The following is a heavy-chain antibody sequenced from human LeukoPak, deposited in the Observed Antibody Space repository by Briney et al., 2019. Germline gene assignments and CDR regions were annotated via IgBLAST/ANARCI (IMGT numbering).Heavy chain of an antibody. J-gene: IGHJ4*02. CDR3: ARAEQLVQAFDY. V-gene: IGHV1-2*02. Sequence: ASVTVSCTASGYAFTDNYIHWVRQAPGQGLEWMGWINPNSGGTNFAQKFQGRVAVTRDTSISTAYVEVSGLKSDDTAVYYCARAEQLVQAFDYWGQGTLVTVSS. CDR1: GYAFTDNY. D-gene: IGHD6-6*01. CDR2: INPNSGGT.